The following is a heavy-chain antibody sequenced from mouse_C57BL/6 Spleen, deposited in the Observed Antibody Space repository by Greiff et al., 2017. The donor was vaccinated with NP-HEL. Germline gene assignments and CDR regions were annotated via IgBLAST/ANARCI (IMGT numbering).Heavy chain of an antibody. Sequence: EVKLVESGGGLVQPGGSMKLSCAASGFTFSDAWMDWVRQSPEKGLEWVAEIRNKANNHATYYAESVKGRFTISRDDSKSSVYLQMNSLRAEDTGIYYCTRGGSVIYYDYATNYFDYWGQGTTLTVSS. J-gene: IGHJ2*01. CDR2: IRNKANNHAT. D-gene: IGHD2-4*01. CDR1: GFTFSDAW. V-gene: IGHV6-6*01. CDR3: TRGGSVIYYDYATNYFDY.